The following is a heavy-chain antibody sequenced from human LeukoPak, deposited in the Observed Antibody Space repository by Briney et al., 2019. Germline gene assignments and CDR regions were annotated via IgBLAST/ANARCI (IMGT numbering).Heavy chain of an antibody. D-gene: IGHD3-10*01. CDR3: ARDTNPSSSSGYYGSGSYYNPLDY. CDR1: GYTFTSYY. Sequence: RASVKVSCKASGYTFTSYYMHWVRQAPGQGPEWMGIINPSGGSRSYAQKFQGRVTMTRATSTSTVYMELSSLRSEDTAVYYCARDTNPSSSSGYYGSGSYYNPLDYWGQGTLVTVSS. CDR2: INPSGGSR. J-gene: IGHJ4*02. V-gene: IGHV1-46*03.